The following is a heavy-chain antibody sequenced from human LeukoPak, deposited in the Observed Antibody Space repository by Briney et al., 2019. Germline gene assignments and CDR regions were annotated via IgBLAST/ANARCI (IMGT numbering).Heavy chain of an antibody. CDR2: IYYSGST. CDR1: GGSISSYY. J-gene: IGHJ6*03. V-gene: IGHV4-59*01. D-gene: IGHD6-19*01. Sequence: SETLSLTCTVSGGSISSYYWSWIRQPPGKGLEWIGYIYYSGSTNYNPSLKSRVTISVDTSKNQFSLKLSSVTAADTAVYYCARAPNSGWYNLSYYYYYMDVWGKGTTVTVSS. CDR3: ARAPNSGWYNLSYYYYYMDV.